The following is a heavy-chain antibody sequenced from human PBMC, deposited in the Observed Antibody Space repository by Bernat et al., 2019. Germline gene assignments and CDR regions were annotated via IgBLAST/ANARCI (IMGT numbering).Heavy chain of an antibody. D-gene: IGHD6-19*01. Sequence: QVQLVQSGAEVKKPGASVKVSCKASGYTFTSYGISWVRQAPGQGLEWMGWISAYNGNTNYDQKLQGRVTMTTDTSTSTAYMELRSLRSDDTAVYYCAREVRPTLGAGKWIYGMDVWGQGTTVTVSS. CDR1: GYTFTSYG. V-gene: IGHV1-18*01. CDR2: ISAYNGNT. CDR3: AREVRPTLGAGKWIYGMDV. J-gene: IGHJ6*02.